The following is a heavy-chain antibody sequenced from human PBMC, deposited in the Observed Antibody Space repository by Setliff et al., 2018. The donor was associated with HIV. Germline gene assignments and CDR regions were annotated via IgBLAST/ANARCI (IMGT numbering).Heavy chain of an antibody. D-gene: IGHD3-10*01. Sequence: ETLSLTCTVSGGSISSYYWSWIRQPPGRGLEWIGYIYSSGSTNYNPSLKSRVSISVDTSKSQLSLQLRSVTAADTAVYYCARQRDRFGEFEYWGQGTPVTVPQ. V-gene: IGHV4-4*09. CDR2: IYSSGST. CDR3: ARQRDRFGEFEY. J-gene: IGHJ4*02. CDR1: GGSISSYY.